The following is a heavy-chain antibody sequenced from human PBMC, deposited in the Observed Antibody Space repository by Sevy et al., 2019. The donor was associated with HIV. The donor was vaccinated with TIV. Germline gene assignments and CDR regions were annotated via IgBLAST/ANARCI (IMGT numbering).Heavy chain of an antibody. D-gene: IGHD5-18*01. CDR3: AKDMGLRYSYGSSGMDV. CDR1: GFTFDDYA. CDR2: ISWNRGSI. J-gene: IGHJ6*02. Sequence: GGSQRLSCAASGFTFDDYAMHWVRQAPGKGLEWVSGISWNRGSIGYADSVKGRFTISRDNAKNSLYLQMNSLRAEDTALYYCAKDMGLRYSYGSSGMDVWGQGTTVTVSS. V-gene: IGHV3-9*01.